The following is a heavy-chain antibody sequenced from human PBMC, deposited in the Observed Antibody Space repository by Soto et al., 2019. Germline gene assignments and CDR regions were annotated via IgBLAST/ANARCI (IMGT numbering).Heavy chain of an antibody. D-gene: IGHD6-6*01. CDR2: ISWNSGSI. Sequence: GGSLRLSCAASGFTFDDYAMHWVRQAPGKGLEWFSGISWNSGSIGYADSVKGRFTISRDNAKNSLYLQMNSLRAEDTALYDCAKDRLHSSSSEDCWGHGTLVTFSS. CDR3: AKDRLHSSSSEDC. CDR1: GFTFDDYA. J-gene: IGHJ4*01. V-gene: IGHV3-9*01.